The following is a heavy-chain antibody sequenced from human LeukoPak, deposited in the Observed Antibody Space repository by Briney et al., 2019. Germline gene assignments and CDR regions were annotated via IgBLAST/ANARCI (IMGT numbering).Heavy chain of an antibody. Sequence: GASVKVSCKASGGTFSSYAISWVRQAPGQGLEWMGRIIPILGIANYAQKFQGRVTITADKSTSTAYMELSSLRSEDTAVYYCARDAPTYYATPPFDYWGQGTLVTVSS. J-gene: IGHJ4*02. CDR2: IIPILGIA. CDR3: ARDAPTYYATPPFDY. D-gene: IGHD3-22*01. CDR1: GGTFSSYA. V-gene: IGHV1-69*04.